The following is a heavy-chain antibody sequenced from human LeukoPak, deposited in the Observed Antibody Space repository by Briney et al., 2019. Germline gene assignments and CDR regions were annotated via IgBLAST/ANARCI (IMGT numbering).Heavy chain of an antibody. CDR2: ISSSSSYI. CDR1: GFTFSSYS. D-gene: IGHD5-18*01. V-gene: IGHV3-21*01. J-gene: IGHJ4*02. CDR3: ARDGQLCSYGSPIDY. Sequence: PGGSLRLSCAASGFTFSSYSMNWVRQAPGKGLEWVSSISSSSSYIYYADSVKGRSTISRDNAKNSLYLQMNSLRAEDTAVYYCARDGQLCSYGSPIDYWGQGTLVTVSS.